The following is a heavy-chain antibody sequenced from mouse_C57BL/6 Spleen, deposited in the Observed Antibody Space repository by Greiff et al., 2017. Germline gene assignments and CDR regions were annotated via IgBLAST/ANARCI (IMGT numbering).Heavy chain of an antibody. J-gene: IGHJ3*01. V-gene: IGHV1-59*01. CDR2: IDPSDSYT. CDR1: GYTFTSYW. D-gene: IGHD2-4*01. CDR3: ARSRIYDYDVKFAY. Sequence: QVQLQQPGAELVRPGTSVKLSCKASGYTFTSYWMHWVKQRPGQGLEWIGVIDPSDSYTNYNQKLKGKATLTVDTSSSTAYMQLSSLTSEDSAVYYCARSRIYDYDVKFAYWGQGTLVTVSA.